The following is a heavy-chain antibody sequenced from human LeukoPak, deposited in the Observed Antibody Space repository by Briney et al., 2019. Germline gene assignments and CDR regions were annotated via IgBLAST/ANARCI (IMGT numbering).Heavy chain of an antibody. J-gene: IGHJ3*02. V-gene: IGHV3-33*01. CDR3: ARGVFEYSSSKDAFDI. D-gene: IGHD6-6*01. CDR2: IWYDGSNK. Sequence: GRSLRLSCEASGFTFSTYGMHWVRQAPGKGLEWVAVIWYDGSNKNYADSVKGRFTISRDNSKNTLYLQMNSLRAEDTAVYYCARGVFEYSSSKDAFDIWGQGTMVTVSS. CDR1: GFTFSTYG.